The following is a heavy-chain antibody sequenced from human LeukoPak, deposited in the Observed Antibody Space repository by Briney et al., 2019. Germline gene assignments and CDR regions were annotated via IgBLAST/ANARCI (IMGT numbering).Heavy chain of an antibody. CDR2: IKQDGREK. Sequence: GGSLRLSCAASGFTFSSYWMSWVRQAPGKGLEWVANIKQDGREKYYVDSVKGRFTISRDNARNSLYLQMNSLRAEDTAVYYCGRDLEAAAYAFDICGEGRTVT. CDR1: GFTFSSYW. J-gene: IGHJ3*02. D-gene: IGHD6-13*01. V-gene: IGHV3-7*01. CDR3: GRDLEAAAYAFDI.